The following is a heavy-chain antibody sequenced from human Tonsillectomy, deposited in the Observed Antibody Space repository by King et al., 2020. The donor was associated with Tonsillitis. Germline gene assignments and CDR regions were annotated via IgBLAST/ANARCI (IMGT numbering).Heavy chain of an antibody. CDR2: IHYSGST. D-gene: IGHD3-9*01. CDR3: ARDPYYYDILTGYSPDALDI. CDR1: GGSISSGDYY. J-gene: IGHJ3*02. V-gene: IGHV4-30-4*01. Sequence: VQLVESGPGLVKPSQTLSLPCTVSGGSISSGDYYWRWIRQPPGKGLEWVGYIHYSGSTYYNPSLKSRVTMSVDTSKNQFSLKLSSVTVADTAVYYCARDPYYYDILTGYSPDALDIWGQGTMVTVSS.